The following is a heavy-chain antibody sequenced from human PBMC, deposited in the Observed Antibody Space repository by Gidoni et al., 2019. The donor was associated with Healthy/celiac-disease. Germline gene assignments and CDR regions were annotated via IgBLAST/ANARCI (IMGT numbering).Heavy chain of an antibody. Sequence: QVQLGESGGGVVQPAMSLRLSCAAAGFPFRSDGMHWVRQAPGKGLEGVAVIWYEGSNKYYADSVKGRFTSSRDNSKNTLYLQMNSLRAEDTAVYYCARDPFPRQGVIIPSSYWGQGTLVTVSS. CDR1: GFPFRSDG. V-gene: IGHV3-33*01. CDR3: ARDPFPRQGVIIPSSY. CDR2: IWYEGSNK. J-gene: IGHJ4*02. D-gene: IGHD3-10*01.